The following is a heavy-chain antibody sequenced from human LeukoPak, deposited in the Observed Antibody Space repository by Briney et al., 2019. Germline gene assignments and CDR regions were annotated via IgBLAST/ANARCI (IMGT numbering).Heavy chain of an antibody. J-gene: IGHJ6*02. CDR3: ARVVNEDYYYYGMDV. CDR1: GGSISSYY. V-gene: IGHV4-59*01. D-gene: IGHD1-1*01. Sequence: SETLSLTCTVSGGSISSYYWSWIRQPPGKGLEWIGYIYYSGSTNYNPSLKSRVTISVDTSKNQFSLKLSSVTAADTAVYYCARVVNEDYYYYGMDVWGQGTTVTVSS. CDR2: IYYSGST.